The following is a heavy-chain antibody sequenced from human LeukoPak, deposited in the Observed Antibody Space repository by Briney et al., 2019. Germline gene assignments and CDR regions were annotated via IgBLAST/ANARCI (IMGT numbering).Heavy chain of an antibody. CDR3: ARDGGLLPDN. CDR2: ISPDGSSK. D-gene: IGHD1-14*01. CDR1: GFPFSTYS. Sequence: GGSLRLSCAASGFPFSTYSMHWVRRPPGKGLVWVSRISPDGSSKSYADSVKGRFIISRDNAKNTLSLQMTSLTAEDTAVYYCARDGGLLPDNWGKGTLVTVSS. V-gene: IGHV3-74*01. J-gene: IGHJ4*02.